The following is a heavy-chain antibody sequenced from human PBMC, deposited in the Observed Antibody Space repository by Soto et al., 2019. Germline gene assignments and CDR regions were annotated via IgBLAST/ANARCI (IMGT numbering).Heavy chain of an antibody. CDR3: ARGDCSSTSCYDGYYYYYMDV. Sequence: SQTLSLTCAVSGDSVSSNSAAWNWIRQSPSRGLEWLGRTYYMSKWYNDYAVSVKSRITINPDTSKNQFSLQLNSVTPEDTAVYYCARGDCSSTSCYDGYYYYYMDVWGKGTTVTVSS. J-gene: IGHJ6*03. D-gene: IGHD2-2*01. CDR1: GDSVSSNSAA. V-gene: IGHV6-1*01. CDR2: TYYMSKWYN.